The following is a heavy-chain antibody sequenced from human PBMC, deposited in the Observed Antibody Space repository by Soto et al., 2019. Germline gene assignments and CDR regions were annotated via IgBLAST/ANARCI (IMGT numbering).Heavy chain of an antibody. J-gene: IGHJ6*02. CDR2: ISGSGGST. Sequence: PGGSMRLSCAGSGFTFSSYAMSWVRQAPGKGLEWVSAISGSGGSTYYADSVKGRFTISRDNSKNTLYLQMNSLRAEDTAVYYCAKDMPGNSRGMDVWGQGTTVTVSS. D-gene: IGHD1-7*01. CDR1: GFTFSSYA. V-gene: IGHV3-23*01. CDR3: AKDMPGNSRGMDV.